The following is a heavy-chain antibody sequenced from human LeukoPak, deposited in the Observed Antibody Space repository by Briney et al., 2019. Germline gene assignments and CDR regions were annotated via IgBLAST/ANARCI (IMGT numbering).Heavy chain of an antibody. CDR1: GFTFSSYS. D-gene: IGHD3-22*01. J-gene: IGHJ4*02. CDR3: ARSIGLYYFDY. Sequence: GGSLRLSCAASGFTFSSYSVNWVRQAPGKGLEWVSSISSSSSYIYXADSVKGRFTISRDNAKNSLYLQMNSLRAEDTAVYYCARSIGLYYFDYWGQGTLVTVSS. V-gene: IGHV3-21*01. CDR2: ISSSSSYI.